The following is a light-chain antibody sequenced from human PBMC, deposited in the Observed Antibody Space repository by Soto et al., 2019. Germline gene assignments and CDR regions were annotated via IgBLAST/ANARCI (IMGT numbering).Light chain of an antibody. J-gene: IGKJ1*01. V-gene: IGKV3-20*01. Sequence: EIVLTQSPGTLSLSPGERVTLSFRASQNFRTNYLAWYQLTPGQAPRLLIYGASTRASVIPERFSGSESGTDFNLTIRTPEPESFAVYYCQDYGSSASTFGQGTKVYIK. CDR3: QDYGSSAST. CDR2: GAS. CDR1: QNFRTNY.